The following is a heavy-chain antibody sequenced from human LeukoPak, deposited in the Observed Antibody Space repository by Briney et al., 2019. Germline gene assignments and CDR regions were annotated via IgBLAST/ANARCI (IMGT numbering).Heavy chain of an antibody. J-gene: IGHJ4*02. CDR3: TTHLGAAAVIERD. V-gene: IGHV3-23*01. CDR1: GFTFSSYA. CDR2: ISGSGGST. Sequence: GGSLRLSCAASGFTFSSYAMSWVRQAPGKGLEWVSAISGSGGSTYYADSVKGRFTISRDNSKNTLYLQMNSLRAEDTAVYYCTTHLGAAAVIERDWGQGTLVTVSS. D-gene: IGHD6-13*01.